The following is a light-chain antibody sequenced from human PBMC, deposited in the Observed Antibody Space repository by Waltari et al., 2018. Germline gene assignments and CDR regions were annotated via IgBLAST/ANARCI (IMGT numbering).Light chain of an antibody. CDR1: QGISTW. CDR2: AAS. V-gene: IGKV1-12*01. CDR3: QQGSIFPRT. Sequence: DIQMTQSPSSVSASVGDRVTITCRASQGISTWLAWYQQKPGKAPQPLIYAASTLQSGVPSRFSGSGSGTDSTLTISNLQPEDFATYYCQQGSIFPRTFGQGTKVEIQ. J-gene: IGKJ1*01.